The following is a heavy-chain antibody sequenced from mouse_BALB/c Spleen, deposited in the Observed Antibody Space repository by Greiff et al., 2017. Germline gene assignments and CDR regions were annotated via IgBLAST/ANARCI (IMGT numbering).Heavy chain of an antibody. Sequence: VQLQQSGTVLARPGASVKMSCKASGYTFTSYWMHWVKQRPGQGLEWIGAIYPGNSDTSYNQKFKGKAKLTAVTSTSTAYMELSSLTNEDSAVYCCTREGGYYPPFAYWGQGTLVTVSA. CDR2: IYPGNSDT. V-gene: IGHV1-5*01. CDR3: TREGGYYPPFAY. J-gene: IGHJ3*01. CDR1: GYTFTSYW. D-gene: IGHD2-3*01.